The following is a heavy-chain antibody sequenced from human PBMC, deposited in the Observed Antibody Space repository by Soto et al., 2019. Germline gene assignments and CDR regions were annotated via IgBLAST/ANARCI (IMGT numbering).Heavy chain of an antibody. CDR3: AKAYYGSGSYKVAFDI. J-gene: IGHJ3*02. V-gene: IGHV3-23*01. CDR1: GFTFSTYA. Sequence: GGSLRLSCAASGFTFSTYAMSWVRQAPGKGLEWVSAIGGGDGSTYSADSVKGRFPISRDNSKNMLYLQMNSLRAEDTAVYYCAKAYYGSGSYKVAFDIWGQGTMVTVSS. CDR2: IGGGDGST. D-gene: IGHD3-10*01.